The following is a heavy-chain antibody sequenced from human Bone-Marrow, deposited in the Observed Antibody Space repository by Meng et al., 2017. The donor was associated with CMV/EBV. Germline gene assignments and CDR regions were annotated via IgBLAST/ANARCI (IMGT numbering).Heavy chain of an antibody. CDR1: GGTFSSYA. CDR3: AYGVLTGYYSGYYYGLDV. D-gene: IGHD3-9*01. J-gene: IGHJ6*02. Sequence: SVKVSCKASGGTFSSYAISWVRQAPGQGLEWMGGIIPIFGRANYAQKFQGRVTITTDDSTSTAYMEVSSLRSEDTALYYCAYGVLTGYYSGYYYGLDVWGQGTTVTVSS. V-gene: IGHV1-69*05. CDR2: IIPIFGRA.